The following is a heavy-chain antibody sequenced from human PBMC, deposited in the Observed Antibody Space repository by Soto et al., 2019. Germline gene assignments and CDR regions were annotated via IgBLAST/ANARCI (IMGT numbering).Heavy chain of an antibody. D-gene: IGHD6-13*01. CDR3: ARDRDSSSWSHYYYYGMDV. V-gene: IGHV4-31*03. CDR1: GGSISSGGYY. CDR2: IYYSGST. Sequence: QVQLQESGPGLVKPSQTLSLTCTVSGGSISSGGYYWSWIRQHPGKGLEWIGYIYYSGSTYYNPSLKSRVTISVDTSKNQFSLKLSSVTAADTAVYYCARDRDSSSWSHYYYYGMDVWGQGTTVTVSS. J-gene: IGHJ6*02.